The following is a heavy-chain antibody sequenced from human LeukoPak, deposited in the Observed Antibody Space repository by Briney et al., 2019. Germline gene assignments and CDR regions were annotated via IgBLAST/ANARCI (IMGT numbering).Heavy chain of an antibody. J-gene: IGHJ4*02. CDR3: ARAPSCSSTSCYTYYFDY. Sequence: GGSLRLSCAASGFTVSSNYMSWVRQAPGKGLEWVSVIYSGGSTYYADSVKGRFTISRDNSKNTLYLQMNSLRAEDTAVYYCARAPSCSSTSCYTYYFDYWGQGTLVTVSS. V-gene: IGHV3-66*02. D-gene: IGHD2-2*02. CDR2: IYSGGST. CDR1: GFTVSSNY.